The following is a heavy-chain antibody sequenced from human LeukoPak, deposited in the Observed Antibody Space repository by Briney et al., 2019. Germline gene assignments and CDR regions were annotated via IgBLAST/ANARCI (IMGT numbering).Heavy chain of an antibody. CDR3: VGSANLAD. J-gene: IGHJ4*02. V-gene: IGHV3-48*04. Sequence: GGSLRLSCAASGFTFSSYSMNWVRQAPGKGLEWVSYISYSSSTIYYADSVKGRFTISRDNAKNSLYLQMYSLRVEDTAVYYCVGSANLADWGQGTLVTVSS. CDR1: GFTFSSYS. D-gene: IGHD4/OR15-4a*01. CDR2: ISYSSSTI.